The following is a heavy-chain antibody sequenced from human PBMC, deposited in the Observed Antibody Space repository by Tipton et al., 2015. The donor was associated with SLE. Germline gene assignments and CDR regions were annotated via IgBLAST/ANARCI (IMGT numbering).Heavy chain of an antibody. Sequence: SLRLSCAASGFTVSSNYMSWVRQAPGKGLEWVSAISGSGGSTYYADSVKGRFTTSRDNSKNTLYLQMNSLRAEDTAVYYCARDGAYDSSGYYYYFDYWGQGTLVTVSS. J-gene: IGHJ4*02. D-gene: IGHD3-22*01. V-gene: IGHV3-53*01. CDR2: ISGSGGST. CDR3: ARDGAYDSSGYYYYFDY. CDR1: GFTVSSNY.